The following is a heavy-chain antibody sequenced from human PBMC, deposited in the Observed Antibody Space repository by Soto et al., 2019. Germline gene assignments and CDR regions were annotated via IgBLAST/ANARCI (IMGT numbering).Heavy chain of an antibody. J-gene: IGHJ3*02. CDR3: AKDDYGKNDGDSLEM. D-gene: IGHD4-17*01. CDR1: GYTFTSFG. Sequence: QVQLVQSGAEVKKPGASVKVSCKASGYTFTSFGITWVRQAPGQGLEWMGWISVYNGKTNYAQKLQGRVTVTRDTSTNTAYMELRSLRSEDTAVYYCAKDDYGKNDGDSLEMWGQGTMVTVSS. CDR2: ISVYNGKT. V-gene: IGHV1-18*01.